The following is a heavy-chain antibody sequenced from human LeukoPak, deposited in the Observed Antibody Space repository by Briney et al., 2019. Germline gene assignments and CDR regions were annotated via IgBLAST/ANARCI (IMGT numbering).Heavy chain of an antibody. CDR3: ERAYDIDV. J-gene: IGHJ6*02. V-gene: IGHV4-59*01. CDR2: IYYTGTT. Sequence: SETLSLTCTVSGGSISNYYWSWIRQPPGKALEWIGYIYYTGTTKYNPSLKSRATISLDTSKNQFSLKLTSVTAADTALFFCERAYDIDVWGQGTTVTVSS. CDR1: GGSISNYY.